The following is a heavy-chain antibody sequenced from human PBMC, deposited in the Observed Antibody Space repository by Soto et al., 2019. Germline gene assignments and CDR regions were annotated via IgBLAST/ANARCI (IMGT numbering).Heavy chain of an antibody. Sequence: PGGSLRLSCAASGFTFSSYSMNWVRQAPGKGLEWVSSISSSSSYIYYADSVKGRFTISRDNAKNSLYLQMNSLRAEDTAVYYCARALPFLLDYGDYVGRSGYCGQGSLVPVS. J-gene: IGHJ1*01. D-gene: IGHD4-17*01. CDR1: GFTFSSYS. CDR3: ARALPFLLDYGDYVGRSGY. CDR2: ISSSSSYI. V-gene: IGHV3-21*01.